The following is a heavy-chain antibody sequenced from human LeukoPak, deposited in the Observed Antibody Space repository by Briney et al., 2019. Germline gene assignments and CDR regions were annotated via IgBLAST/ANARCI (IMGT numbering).Heavy chain of an antibody. CDR3: HGIAAAGPTRRAHP. CDR2: INHSGST. D-gene: IGHD6-13*01. J-gene: IGHJ5*02. CDR1: GGSFSGYY. V-gene: IGHV4-34*01. Sequence: PSETLSLTCAVYGGSFSGYYWSWIRQPPGKGLEWIGEINHSGSTNYNPSLKSRVTISVDTSKNQFSLKLSSVTAADTAVYYCHGIAAAGPTRRAHPWGQGTLVTVSS.